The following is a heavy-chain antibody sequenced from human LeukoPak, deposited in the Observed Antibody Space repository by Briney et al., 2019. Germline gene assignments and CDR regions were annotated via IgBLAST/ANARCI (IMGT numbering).Heavy chain of an antibody. CDR1: GFTFGDYA. CDR3: TRSYYGSGSYYLLDY. CDR2: IRSKAYGGTT. Sequence: GSLRLSCTASGFTFGDYAMSWVRQAPGKGLEWVGFIRSKAYGGTTEYAASVKGRFTISRDDSKSIAYLQMNSLKTEDTAVYYCTRSYYGSGSYYLLDYWGQGTLVTVSS. D-gene: IGHD3-10*01. V-gene: IGHV3-49*04. J-gene: IGHJ4*02.